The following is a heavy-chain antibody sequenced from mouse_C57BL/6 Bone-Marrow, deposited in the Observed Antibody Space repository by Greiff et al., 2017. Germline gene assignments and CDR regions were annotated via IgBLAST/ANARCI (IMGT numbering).Heavy chain of an antibody. CDR3: AIFYYGNFYYFDY. Sequence: QVQLQQSGAELVRPGASVKLSCKASGYTFTDYYINWVKQRPGQGLEWIARIYPGSGNTYYNEKFKGKATLTAEKSSSTAYMQLSSLTSEDSAVYFCAIFYYGNFYYFDYWGQGTTLTVSS. D-gene: IGHD2-1*01. J-gene: IGHJ2*01. CDR1: GYTFTDYY. V-gene: IGHV1-76*01. CDR2: IYPGSGNT.